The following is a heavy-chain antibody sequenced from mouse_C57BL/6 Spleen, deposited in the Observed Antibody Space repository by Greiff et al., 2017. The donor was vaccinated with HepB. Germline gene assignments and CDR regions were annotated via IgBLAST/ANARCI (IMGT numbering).Heavy chain of an antibody. CDR1: GFNIKDYY. J-gene: IGHJ4*01. Sequence: VQLQQSGAELVRPGASVKLSCTASGFNIKDYYMHWVKQRPEQGLEWIGRIDPEDGDTEYAPKFQGKATMTADTSSNTAYLQLSSLTSEDTAVYYCTNSNYDDYAMDYWGQGTSVTVSS. V-gene: IGHV14-1*01. CDR2: IDPEDGDT. D-gene: IGHD2-5*01. CDR3: TNSNYDDYAMDY.